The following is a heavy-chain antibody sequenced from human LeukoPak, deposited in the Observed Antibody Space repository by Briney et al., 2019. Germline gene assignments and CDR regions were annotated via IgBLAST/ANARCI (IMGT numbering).Heavy chain of an antibody. CDR3: AIHGGITIFGV. D-gene: IGHD3-3*01. CDR2: ISGSGGNT. V-gene: IGHV3-23*01. Sequence: GGSLRLSCAASGFTFSSYAMSWVRQAPGKGLEWVSAISGSGGNTYYADSVKGRFTISRDNSKNTLYLQMNSLRAEDTAVYYCAIHGGITIFGVWGQGTLVTVSS. CDR1: GFTFSSYA. J-gene: IGHJ4*02.